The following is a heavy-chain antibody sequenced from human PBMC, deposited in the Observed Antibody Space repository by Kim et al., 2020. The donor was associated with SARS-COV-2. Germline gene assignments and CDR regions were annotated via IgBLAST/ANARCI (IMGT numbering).Heavy chain of an antibody. Sequence: GGSLRLSCAASGFTFSSYGMHWVRQAPGKGLEWVAVISYDGSNKYYADSVKGRFTISRDNSKNTLYLQMNSLRAEDTAVYYCAIDYGDYWGQGTLVTVSS. J-gene: IGHJ4*02. CDR3: AIDYGDY. CDR1: GFTFSSYG. V-gene: IGHV3-30*03. CDR2: ISYDGSNK.